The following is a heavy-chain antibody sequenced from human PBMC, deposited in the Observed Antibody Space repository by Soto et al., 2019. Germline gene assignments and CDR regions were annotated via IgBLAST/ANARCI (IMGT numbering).Heavy chain of an antibody. CDR1: GFSFSSSW. J-gene: IGHJ5*02. Sequence: EVQLVESGGGLVQPGEPLRLSCAASGFSFSSSWMHWVRQAPGKGLVWVSRINNDGSNTRYADSVKGRFTVSRDNAKNTLYLQMNSLRSEDTAVYYCARPYDFWTGYYLPGDSWGQGTLVTVSS. CDR2: INNDGSNT. V-gene: IGHV3-74*01. CDR3: ARPYDFWTGYYLPGDS. D-gene: IGHD3-3*01.